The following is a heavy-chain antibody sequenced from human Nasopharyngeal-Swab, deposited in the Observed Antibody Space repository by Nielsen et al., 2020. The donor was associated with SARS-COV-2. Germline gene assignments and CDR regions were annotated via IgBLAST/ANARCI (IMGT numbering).Heavy chain of an antibody. CDR2: FDPEDGET. Sequence: ASVKVSCKVSGYTLTELSMHWVRQAPGKGLEWMGGFDPEDGETIYAQKFQGRVTMTEDTSTDTAYVELSSLRSEDTAVYYCATNGVIAAAGSFDYWGQGTLVTVSS. CDR1: GYTLTELS. CDR3: ATNGVIAAAGSFDY. D-gene: IGHD6-13*01. J-gene: IGHJ4*02. V-gene: IGHV1-24*01.